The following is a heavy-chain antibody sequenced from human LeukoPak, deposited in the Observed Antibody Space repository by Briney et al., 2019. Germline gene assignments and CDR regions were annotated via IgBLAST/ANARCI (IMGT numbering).Heavy chain of an antibody. J-gene: IGHJ4*02. D-gene: IGHD2-15*01. CDR1: GYSFTSYW. Sequence: GESLKISCNGSGYSFTSYWIGWVRQMPGKGLEWMGIIYPGDPDTRYSPSFQGQVTISADKSISTAYLQWSSLKASDTAMYYCARHSSYCSATSCFPKEWGQGTLVTVSS. CDR2: IYPGDPDT. V-gene: IGHV5-51*01. CDR3: ARHSSYCSATSCFPKE.